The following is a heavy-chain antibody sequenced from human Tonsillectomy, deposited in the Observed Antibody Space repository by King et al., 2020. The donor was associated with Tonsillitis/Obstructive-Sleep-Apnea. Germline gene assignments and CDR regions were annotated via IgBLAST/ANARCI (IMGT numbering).Heavy chain of an antibody. CDR1: GGAFSGYY. CDR2: INHSGST. CDR3: ARGRVFGVVIRGARDYYYMDV. V-gene: IGHV4-34*01. D-gene: IGHD3-3*01. J-gene: IGHJ6*03. Sequence: VQLQQWGAGLLKPSETLSLTCAVYGGAFSGYYWTWIRQPPGKGLEWIGEINHSGSTNYNPSLTSRVTISVDTSKNHFSLKLSSVTAADTAVYYCARGRVFGVVIRGARDYYYMDVWGKGTTVTVSS.